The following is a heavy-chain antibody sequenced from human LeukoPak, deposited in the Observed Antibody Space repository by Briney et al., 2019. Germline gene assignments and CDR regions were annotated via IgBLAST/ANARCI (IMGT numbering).Heavy chain of an antibody. CDR3: ARGDVTQGNPH. D-gene: IGHD4-11*01. V-gene: IGHV1-2*02. J-gene: IGHJ4*02. CDR1: VYTFTIHY. CDR2: IIPNNGGT. Sequence: ASVTVSLTASVYTFTIHYIHWVRQAPGQGLEWMGWIIPNNGGTNYAQQFQGRVTMTKDTTISTAYMELTRLTSDDTAVYYCARGDVTQGNPHWGQRTLVTVSS.